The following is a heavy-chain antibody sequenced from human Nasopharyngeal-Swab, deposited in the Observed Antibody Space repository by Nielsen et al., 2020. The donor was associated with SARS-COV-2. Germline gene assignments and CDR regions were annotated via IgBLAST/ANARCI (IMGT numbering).Heavy chain of an antibody. V-gene: IGHV3-33*01. Sequence: GGSLRLSCAASGFTFSSYGMHWVRQAPGKGLEWVAVIWYDGSNKYYADSVKGRFTISRDNSKNTLYLQMNSLRAEDTAVYYCARDAHSYGFDYWGQGTLVTFSS. CDR3: ARDAHSYGFDY. CDR2: IWYDGSNK. D-gene: IGHD5-18*01. J-gene: IGHJ4*02. CDR1: GFTFSSYG.